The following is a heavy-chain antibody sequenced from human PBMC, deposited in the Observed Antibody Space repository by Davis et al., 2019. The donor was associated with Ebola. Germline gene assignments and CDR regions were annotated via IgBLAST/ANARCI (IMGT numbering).Heavy chain of an antibody. J-gene: IGHJ3*02. V-gene: IGHV3-48*04. CDR3: VKDKTVAVVPATHAAFDM. CDR1: GFTFSSYA. CDR2: ITRESDTM. D-gene: IGHD4-23*01. Sequence: GESLKISCAASGFTFSSYAMHWVRQAPGQRLEWVSFITRESDTMYYADSVKGRFTISRDNARNSLFLEMNSLRAEDTALYYCVKDKTVAVVPATHAAFDMWGQGTMVIVSS.